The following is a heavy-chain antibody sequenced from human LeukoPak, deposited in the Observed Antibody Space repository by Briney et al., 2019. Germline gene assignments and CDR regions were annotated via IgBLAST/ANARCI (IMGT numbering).Heavy chain of an antibody. D-gene: IGHD2-2*02. CDR2: IYTSGST. CDR3: VRGVEDFVVIPAAIDPGWFDP. CDR1: GGSISSYY. J-gene: IGHJ5*02. Sequence: SETLSLTCTVSGGSISSYYWSWIRQPAGKGLEWIGRIYTSGSTNYNPSLKSRLTMSVDTSKNQFSLKLSSVTAADTAVYYCVRGVEDFVVIPAAIDPGWFDPWDQGTLVTVSS. V-gene: IGHV4-4*07.